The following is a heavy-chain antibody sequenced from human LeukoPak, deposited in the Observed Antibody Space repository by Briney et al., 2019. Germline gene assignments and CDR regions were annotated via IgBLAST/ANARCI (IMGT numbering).Heavy chain of an antibody. CDR1: GFTVTTNY. Sequence: GGSLRLSCAASGFTVTTNYIVWVREAPGKGLEWGSGMFGGGGTYKADSVKGRFTISRDNSKNTLYLQMTSLRPEDTAVYNCARSDSSSTRRAFDTWGLGTMVSVSS. J-gene: IGHJ3*02. D-gene: IGHD6-6*01. CDR3: ARSDSSSTRRAFDT. CDR2: MFGGGGT. V-gene: IGHV3-66*02.